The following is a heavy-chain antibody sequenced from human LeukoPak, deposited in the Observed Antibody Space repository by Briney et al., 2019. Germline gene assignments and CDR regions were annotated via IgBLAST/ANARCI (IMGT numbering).Heavy chain of an antibody. D-gene: IGHD3-9*01. J-gene: IGHJ4*02. CDR2: IRYDGSYK. CDR1: GFTFSSYA. Sequence: GGSLRLSCAASGFTFSSYAMSWVRQAPGKGLEWVAFIRYDGSYKYYADSVKGRFTISRDNSKNTLYLQMNSLRADDTAVYYCAKDSPVNYDILTGYIDYWGQGTLVTVSS. CDR3: AKDSPVNYDILTGYIDY. V-gene: IGHV3-30*02.